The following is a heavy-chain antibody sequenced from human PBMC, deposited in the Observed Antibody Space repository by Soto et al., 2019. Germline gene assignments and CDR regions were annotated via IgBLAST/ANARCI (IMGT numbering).Heavy chain of an antibody. J-gene: IGHJ4*02. V-gene: IGHV3-53*02. CDR2: IYSGGST. CDR3: ARGVASSSCRYYFDY. D-gene: IGHD6-13*01. CDR1: GFTVSSNY. Sequence: EVQLVETGGGLIQPGGSLRLSCAASGFTVSSNYMSWVRQAPGKGLEWVSVIYSGGSTYYADSVKGRFAISRDNSKNTLYLQMNSLRAEDTAVYYCARGVASSSCRYYFDYWGQGTLVTVSS.